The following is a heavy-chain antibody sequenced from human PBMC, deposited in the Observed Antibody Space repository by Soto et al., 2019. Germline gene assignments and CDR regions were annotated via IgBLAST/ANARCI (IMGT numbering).Heavy chain of an antibody. CDR2: IIPILGIA. CDR3: ARDNGGGYYDSSGYYWSAFDI. Sequence: ASVKVSCKASGGTFSSYAISWVRQAPGQGLEWMGGIIPILGIANYAQKFQGRVTITADKSTSTAYMELSSLRSEDTAVYYCARDNGGGYYDSSGYYWSAFDIWGQGTMVTVSS. V-gene: IGHV1-69*10. CDR1: GGTFSSYA. J-gene: IGHJ3*02. D-gene: IGHD3-22*01.